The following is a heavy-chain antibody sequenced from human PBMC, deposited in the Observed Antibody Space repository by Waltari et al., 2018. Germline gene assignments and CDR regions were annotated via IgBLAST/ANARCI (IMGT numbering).Heavy chain of an antibody. V-gene: IGHV3-7*01. CDR2: TKEDGNEI. J-gene: IGHJ4*02. CDR3: ARGWAHLDS. D-gene: IGHD1-26*01. CDR1: GSPFGHFW. Sequence: EVQLVESGGNLVKPGGALSLSWAASGSPFGHFWMTWVGQAPGKGLGWVANTKEDGNEIYYLDSVKGRFTISRDNAKNSLFLQMNSLRAEDTAIYYCARGWAHLDSWGQGTLVTVSS.